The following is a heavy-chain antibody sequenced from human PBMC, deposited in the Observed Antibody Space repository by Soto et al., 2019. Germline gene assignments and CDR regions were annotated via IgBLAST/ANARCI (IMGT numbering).Heavy chain of an antibody. CDR2: IYYSGST. D-gene: IGHD3-10*01. V-gene: IGHV4-30-4*01. Sequence: SETLSLTCTVSGGSISSGDYYWSWIRQPPGKGLEWIGYIYYSGSTYYNPSLKSRVTISVDTSKNRFPLKLSSVTAADTAVYYCARDRGDGSGSLFYYGMDVWGQGTTVTVSS. J-gene: IGHJ6*02. CDR3: ARDRGDGSGSLFYYGMDV. CDR1: GGSISSGDYY.